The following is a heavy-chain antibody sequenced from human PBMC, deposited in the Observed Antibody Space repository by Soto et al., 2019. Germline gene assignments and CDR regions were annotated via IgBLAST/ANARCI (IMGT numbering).Heavy chain of an antibody. Sequence: QVQLVQSGAEVKKPGASVKVSCKASGYTFTSYAMHWVRQAPGQRLEWMGWINAGNGNTKYSQKFQGRVTITSDTSASTAYMELSSLRSEDTAVYYCASDQTAAGTFKLFIYWGQGTLVTVSS. D-gene: IGHD6-13*01. V-gene: IGHV1-3*01. CDR3: ASDQTAAGTFKLFIY. CDR2: INAGNGNT. CDR1: GYTFTSYA. J-gene: IGHJ4*02.